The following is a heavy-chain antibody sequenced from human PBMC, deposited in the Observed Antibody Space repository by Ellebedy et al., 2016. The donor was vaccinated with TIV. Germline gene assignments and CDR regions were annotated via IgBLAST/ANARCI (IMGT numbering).Heavy chain of an antibody. V-gene: IGHV3-30-3*01. D-gene: IGHD1-26*01. CDR1: GFTFSSYA. J-gene: IGHJ4*02. Sequence: GGSLRLXXAASGFTFSSYAMHWVRQAPGKGLEWVAVISYDGSNKYYADSVKGRFTISRDNSKNTLYLQMNSLRAEDTAVYYCASVEEEGEWELPTGDYWGQGTLVTVSS. CDR3: ASVEEEGEWELPTGDY. CDR2: ISYDGSNK.